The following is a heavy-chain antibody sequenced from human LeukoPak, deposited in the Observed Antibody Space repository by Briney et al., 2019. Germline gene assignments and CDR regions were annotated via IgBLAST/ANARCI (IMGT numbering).Heavy chain of an antibody. J-gene: IGHJ4*02. CDR3: TTDPAKDYGDYGADY. V-gene: IGHV3-15*01. CDR2: IKSKTDGGTT. CDR1: GFTFSNAW. D-gene: IGHD4-17*01. Sequence: GGSLRLSCAASGFTFSNAWMSWVRQAPGKGLEWVGRIKSKTDGGTTDYAAPVKGRFTISRDDSKNTLYLQMNSLKTEDTAVYYCTTDPAKDYGDYGADYWGQGTLDTVSS.